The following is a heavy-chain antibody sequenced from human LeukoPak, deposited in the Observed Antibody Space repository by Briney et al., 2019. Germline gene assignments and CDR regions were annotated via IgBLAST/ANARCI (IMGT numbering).Heavy chain of an antibody. J-gene: IGHJ5*02. Sequence: SVKVSCKASGGTFSSYAFSWVRLAPGQGLGWVGGIIAIFGTTNYAQKFQGRVTITTDESTSTAYMEMSSLTSEDTAVYYCATSGYSSSWYNLWGQGTLVTVSS. D-gene: IGHD2-15*01. CDR3: ATSGYSSSWYNL. CDR2: IIAIFGTT. V-gene: IGHV1-69*05. CDR1: GGTFSSYA.